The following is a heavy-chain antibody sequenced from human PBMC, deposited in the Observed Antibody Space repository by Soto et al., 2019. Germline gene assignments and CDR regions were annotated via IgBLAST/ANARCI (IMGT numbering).Heavy chain of an antibody. CDR3: AKDDTYYYGSGSYYHYGMDV. CDR2: ISGSGGST. Sequence: PGGSLRLSCAASGFTFSSYAMSWVRQAPGKGLEWVSAISGSGGSTYYADSVKGRFTISRDNSKNTLYLQMNSLRAEDTAVYYCAKDDTYYYGSGSYYHYGMDVWGQGTTVTVSS. J-gene: IGHJ6*02. V-gene: IGHV3-23*01. D-gene: IGHD3-10*01. CDR1: GFTFSSYA.